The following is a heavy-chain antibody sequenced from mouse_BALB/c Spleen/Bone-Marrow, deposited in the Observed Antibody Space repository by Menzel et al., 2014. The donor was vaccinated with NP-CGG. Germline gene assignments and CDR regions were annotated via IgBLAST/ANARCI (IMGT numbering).Heavy chain of an antibody. Sequence: DVKLVESGAELVKPGASVKLSCTASGFNIKDTYMHWVKQRPEQGLEWIGRIDPASDYTQFDSKFQGKATITADTSSNTAYLQLSSLTSEDTAVYYCATLTGTFDYWGQGTTLTVPS. CDR3: ATLTGTFDY. D-gene: IGHD4-1*01. V-gene: IGHV14-3*02. CDR1: GFNIKDTY. CDR2: IDPASDYT. J-gene: IGHJ2*01.